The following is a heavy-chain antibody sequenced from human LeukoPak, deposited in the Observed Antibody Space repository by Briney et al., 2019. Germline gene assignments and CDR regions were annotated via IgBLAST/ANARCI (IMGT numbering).Heavy chain of an antibody. CDR1: GITFSSYG. Sequence: PGGSLRLSCAASGITFSSYGMHWVRQAPGKGLEWVAVIWYDGSNKYYADSVKGRFTISRDNSKNTLYLQMNSLRAEDTAVYYCARAQPPLGIFAFDIWGQGTMVTVSS. CDR2: IWYDGSNK. D-gene: IGHD3-9*01. V-gene: IGHV3-33*01. CDR3: ARAQPPLGIFAFDI. J-gene: IGHJ3*02.